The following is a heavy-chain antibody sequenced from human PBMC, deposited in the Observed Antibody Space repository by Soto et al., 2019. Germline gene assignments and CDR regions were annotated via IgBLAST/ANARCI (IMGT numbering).Heavy chain of an antibody. CDR2: VYYGGST. CDR3: ARRNVGRSYWYFDF. V-gene: IGHV4-61*01. Sequence: QVQLQESGPGLVKPSETLSLTCTVSGASVSSGSYYWSWIRQPPGKGLEWIGYVYYGGSTNYNPSLKSRVIISVDTSKNQFSLNLISVTAADTAVYYCARRNVGRSYWYFDFWGRGTLVTVSS. J-gene: IGHJ2*01. D-gene: IGHD1-26*01. CDR1: GASVSSGSYY.